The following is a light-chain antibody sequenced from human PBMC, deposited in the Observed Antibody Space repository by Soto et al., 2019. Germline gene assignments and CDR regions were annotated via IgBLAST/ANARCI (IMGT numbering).Light chain of an antibody. CDR2: EVS. V-gene: IGLV2-14*01. CDR3: ISYTSSSTCV. J-gene: IGLJ3*02. Sequence: QSVLTQPAAVSGSPGQSITISCTGTSSDVGGYNYVSWYQQHPGKAPKLMIYEVSNRPSGVSDRFSGSRSGNTASLTISGLQAEDESDYYCISYTSSSTCVFGGG. CDR1: SSDVGGYNY.